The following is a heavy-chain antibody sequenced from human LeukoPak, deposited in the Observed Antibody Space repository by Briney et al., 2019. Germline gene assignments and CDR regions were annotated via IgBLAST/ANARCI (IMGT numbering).Heavy chain of an antibody. V-gene: IGHV3-33*01. CDR3: ARVRQQLLDLYGMDV. CDR2: IWYDGSNK. Sequence: SGRSLRLSCAASGFTFSSYGMHWVRQAPGKGLEWVAVIWYDGSNKYYADSVKGRFTISRDNPKNTLYLQMNSLRAEDTAVYYCARVRQQLLDLYGMDVWGQGTTVTVSS. CDR1: GFTFSSYG. J-gene: IGHJ6*02. D-gene: IGHD6-13*01.